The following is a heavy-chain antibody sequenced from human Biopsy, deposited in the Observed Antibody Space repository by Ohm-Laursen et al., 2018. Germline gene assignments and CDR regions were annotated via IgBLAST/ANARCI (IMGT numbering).Heavy chain of an antibody. CDR1: GFTFDDYA. CDR2: ISWNSDDI. Sequence: SLRLSCTASGFTFDDYALHWVRQVPGKGLEWVSGISWNSDDIGYADSVKGRFTISRDNARNALHLQMNSLRTEDTALYYCAKDLGLNYSDRFLFYYGMDVWGRGTTVTVSS. J-gene: IGHJ6*02. V-gene: IGHV3-9*01. D-gene: IGHD4-17*01. CDR3: AKDLGLNYSDRFLFYYGMDV.